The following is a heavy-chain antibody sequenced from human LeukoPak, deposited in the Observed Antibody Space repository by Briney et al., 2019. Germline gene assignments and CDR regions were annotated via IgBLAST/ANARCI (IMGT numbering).Heavy chain of an antibody. V-gene: IGHV1-2*02. J-gene: IGHJ6*02. D-gene: IGHD4-17*01. CDR3: ARVYGDYGGYYYYGMDV. CDR2: INPNSGGT. Sequence: GASVKVSCTASGYTFTGYYMHWVRQAPGQGLEWMGWINPNSGGTNYAQKFQGRVTMTRDTSISTAYMELSRLRSDDTAVYYCARVYGDYGGYYYYGMDVWGQGTTVTVSS. CDR1: GYTFTGYY.